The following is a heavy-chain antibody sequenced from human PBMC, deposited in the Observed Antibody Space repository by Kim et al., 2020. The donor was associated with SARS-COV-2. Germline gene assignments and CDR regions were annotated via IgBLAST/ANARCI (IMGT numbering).Heavy chain of an antibody. D-gene: IGHD1-7*01. V-gene: IGHV1-3*01. J-gene: IGHJ4*02. Sequence: KFQGRVTITRDTSASTAYMELSSLRSEDTAVYYCARDSVLGRNWNYVRSFDYWCQGTLVTVSS. CDR3: ARDSVLGRNWNYVRSFDY.